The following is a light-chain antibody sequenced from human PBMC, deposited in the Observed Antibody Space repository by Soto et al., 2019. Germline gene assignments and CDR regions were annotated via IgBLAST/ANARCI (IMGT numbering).Light chain of an antibody. CDR3: QKDDTAPST. Sequence: DVQMTQSPSSLSASVGDTVTITCRASQGIAFSLAWFQQRPGKAPNLLISAASNLQSGVPSRFSGRGSVTDFTLNISSLQPDYVATYYCQKDDTAPSTVGPWT. CDR1: QGIAFS. J-gene: IGKJ3*01. CDR2: AAS. V-gene: IGKV1-27*01.